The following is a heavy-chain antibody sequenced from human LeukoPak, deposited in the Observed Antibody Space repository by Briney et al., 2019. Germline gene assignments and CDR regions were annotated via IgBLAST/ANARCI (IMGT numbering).Heavy chain of an antibody. Sequence: GSLRLSCAASGFTFSSYAMSWARQAPGKGLEWVSAISGNGDNTYYADSVKGRFTGSRDNSKNTLYPQMNSLRAEDTAVYYCAKALGAGDVRYAFDIWGQGTMVTVSS. CDR3: AKALGAGDVRYAFDI. V-gene: IGHV3-23*01. J-gene: IGHJ3*02. D-gene: IGHD3-16*01. CDR1: GFTFSSYA. CDR2: ISGNGDNT.